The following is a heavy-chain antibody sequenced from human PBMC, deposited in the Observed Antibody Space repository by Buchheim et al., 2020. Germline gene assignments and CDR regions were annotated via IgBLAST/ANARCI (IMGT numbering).Heavy chain of an antibody. CDR3: AREDWAEGGTYEH. V-gene: IGHV4-61*02. D-gene: IGHD1-26*01. J-gene: IGHJ1*01. CDR1: GGSFSSGSYF. Sequence: QVQLQESGPGLVKPSQTLSLTCTVSGGSFSSGSYFWSWIRQPAGKGLEWIGRIHISGTTNYNPSLKSRVPISVDTSKNHISLKLTSVTAADTALYYCAREDWAEGGTYEHWGEG. CDR2: IHISGTT.